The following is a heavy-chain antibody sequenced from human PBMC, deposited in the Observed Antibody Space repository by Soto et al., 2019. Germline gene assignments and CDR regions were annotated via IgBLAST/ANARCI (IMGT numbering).Heavy chain of an antibody. CDR1: GYTFTDHP. D-gene: IGHD6-19*01. J-gene: IGHJ4*02. CDR3: ARDNSGSLDY. Sequence: GASVKVSCKASGYTFTDHPIDWVRQAPGQGLQWMGRINPNGGVTYYVQKFVGRVTMIRDTSISTAYMELSRLTSDDTAAYYCARDNSGSLDYWGQGTLVTVSS. V-gene: IGHV1-2*02. CDR2: INPNGGVT.